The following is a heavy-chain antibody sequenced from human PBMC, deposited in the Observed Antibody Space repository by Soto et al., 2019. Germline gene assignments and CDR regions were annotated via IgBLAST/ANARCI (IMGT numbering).Heavy chain of an antibody. CDR3: ARDCSVEMATPGWFDT. Sequence: PGGSLRLSCAASGFTFSSYSMNWVRQAPGKGLEWVSYISSSSSTIYYADSVKGRFTISRDNAKNSLYLQMNSLRDEDTAVYYCARDCSVEMATPGWFDTWGQGNLVTVSS. D-gene: IGHD5-12*01. CDR1: GFTFSSYS. J-gene: IGHJ5*02. CDR2: ISSSSSTI. V-gene: IGHV3-48*02.